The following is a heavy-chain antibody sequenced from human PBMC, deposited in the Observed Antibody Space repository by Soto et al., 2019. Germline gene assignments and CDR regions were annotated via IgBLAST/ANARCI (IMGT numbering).Heavy chain of an antibody. J-gene: IGHJ5*02. CDR1: GGSISSYY. V-gene: IGHV4-4*07. CDR3: ARERGYQLLVVPWFDP. Sequence: SETLSLTCTVSGGSISSYYWSWILQPAGKGLEWIGRIYTSGSTNYDPSLKSRVTMSVDTSKKQFSLKLSSVTAADKAVYYCARERGYQLLVVPWFDPWGQGTLVTVSS. D-gene: IGHD2-2*01. CDR2: IYTSGST.